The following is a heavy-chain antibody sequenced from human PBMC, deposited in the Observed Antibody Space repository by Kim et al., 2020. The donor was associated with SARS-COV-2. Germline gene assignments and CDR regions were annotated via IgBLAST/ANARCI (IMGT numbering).Heavy chain of an antibody. CDR1: GGSISDYY. CDR3: ARRLPSRGWEYYFDF. CDR2: IYYTGTT. Sequence: SETLSLTCTVSGGSISDYYWSWIRKPPGKGLEWIGDIYYTGTTNFNPSLKGRVTISMDTSNSQFSLKLTSVTGADTAVYYCARRLPSRGWEYYFDFWGQGALVTVSS. V-gene: IGHV4-59*08. J-gene: IGHJ4*02. D-gene: IGHD6-19*01.